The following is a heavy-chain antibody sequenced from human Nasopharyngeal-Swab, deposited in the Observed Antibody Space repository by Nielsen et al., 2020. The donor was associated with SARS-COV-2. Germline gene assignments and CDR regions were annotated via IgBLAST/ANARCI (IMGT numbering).Heavy chain of an antibody. J-gene: IGHJ4*02. CDR1: GYIFPAYW. CDR2: IYPGDSDT. Sequence: GESLKISCTGSGYIFPAYWIAWVRQLPGKGLEWLGIIYPGDSDTTYSPSFQGRVTLSADKSINTAYLQWSSLQASDTCIYYCARGIDFDYWGQGTLVTVSS. CDR3: ARGIDFDY. V-gene: IGHV5-51*01.